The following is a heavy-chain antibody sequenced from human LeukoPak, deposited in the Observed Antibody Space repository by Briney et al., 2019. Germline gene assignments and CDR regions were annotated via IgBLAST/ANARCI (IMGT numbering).Heavy chain of an antibody. D-gene: IGHD5-18*01. CDR1: GYTFTSYD. V-gene: IGHV1-8*01. CDR3: ARNVRDTGTFDN. Sequence: VASVKVSCKASGYTFTSYDINWVRQATGQGLEWMGWMNPNSGNTGYAQKFQGRVTMTRDTSISTAYMELSSLRSEDTAVYYCARNVRDTGTFDNWGQGTLVIVSS. CDR2: MNPNSGNT. J-gene: IGHJ4*02.